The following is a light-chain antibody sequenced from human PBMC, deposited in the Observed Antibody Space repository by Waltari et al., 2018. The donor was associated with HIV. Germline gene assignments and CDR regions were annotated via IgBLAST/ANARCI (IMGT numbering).Light chain of an antibody. CDR2: GDD. V-gene: IGLV1-47*01. CDR1: TSNIESNF. J-gene: IGLJ3*02. Sequence: QSVLPQPPSTSGTPGQTVTISCSGSTSNIESNFVNWYQQLPGTAPPLLIYGDDQRPSGVPDRFSVSKSGTSASLAISGLLSEDEAEYYCATWDDSLSGVLFGGGTKLTVL. CDR3: ATWDDSLSGVL.